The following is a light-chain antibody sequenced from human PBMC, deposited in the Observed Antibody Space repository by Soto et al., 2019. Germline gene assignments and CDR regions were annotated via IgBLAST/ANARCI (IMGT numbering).Light chain of an antibody. Sequence: QSALTQPPSASGSPGQSVTISCTGTSSDVGGYNYVSWYQQHPGKAPKPMIYEVSKRPSGVPDRFSGSKSGNTASLTVSGLQAEDEADYYCSSYAGSIHYVFGTGTKVTVL. CDR3: SSYAGSIHYV. V-gene: IGLV2-8*01. J-gene: IGLJ1*01. CDR2: EVS. CDR1: SSDVGGYNY.